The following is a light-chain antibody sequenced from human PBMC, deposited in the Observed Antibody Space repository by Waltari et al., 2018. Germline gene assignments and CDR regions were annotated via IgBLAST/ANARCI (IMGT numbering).Light chain of an antibody. CDR2: RAS. J-gene: IGKJ1*01. V-gene: IGKV1-33*01. CDR3: QQHNNSPRT. CDR1: QGISNW. Sequence: DIQMTQSPSSLSASVGDRVTIACRASQGISNWLAWYQQKPGKAPKLLIYRASNLETGVPSRFSGSGSGTDFTLTISSLQPEDIATYYCQQHNNSPRTFGQGTKVEIK.